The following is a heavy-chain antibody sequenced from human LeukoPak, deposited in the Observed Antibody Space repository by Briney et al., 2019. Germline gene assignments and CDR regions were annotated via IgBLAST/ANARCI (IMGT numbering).Heavy chain of an antibody. CDR1: AFTFSSYG. J-gene: IGHJ6*04. D-gene: IGHD3-10*02. V-gene: IGHV3-23*01. Sequence: GGSLRLSCAASAFTFSSYGMSWVRQAPGKGLEWVSAISASGGTSYYADSVKGRFTVSRDNAKNSLYLQMNSLRAEDTAVYYCAELGITMIGGVWGKGTTVTISS. CDR2: ISASGGTS. CDR3: AELGITMIGGV.